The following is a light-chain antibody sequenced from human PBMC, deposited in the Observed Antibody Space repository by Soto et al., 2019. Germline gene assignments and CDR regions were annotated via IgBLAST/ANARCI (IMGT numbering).Light chain of an antibody. CDR3: QQYNNWPPLT. CDR2: GAS. J-gene: IGKJ4*01. CDR1: QSVXSN. Sequence: EIXMTQSPATLSVSPGERATLSCRASQSVXSNLAWYQQKPGQAPRLLIYGASTRATGIPARFSGSGSGTEFTLTISSLQSEDFAVYYCQQYNNWPPLTFGGGTKVEIK. V-gene: IGKV3-15*01.